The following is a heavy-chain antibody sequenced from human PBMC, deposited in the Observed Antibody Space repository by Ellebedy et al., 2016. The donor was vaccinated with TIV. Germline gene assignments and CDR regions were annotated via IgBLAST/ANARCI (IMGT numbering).Heavy chain of an antibody. V-gene: IGHV3-21*01. CDR1: GFSFSGYS. CDR3: TRVAEGMTALRYNRFDP. CDR2: ISSSSTHI. D-gene: IGHD2-21*02. J-gene: IGHJ5*02. Sequence: GESLKISXAAAGFSFSGYSMHWVRQAPGKGLEWVASISSSSTHIFHADSVRGRFTISRDDAKNSLYLQMNSLRPEDSAVYYCTRVAEGMTALRYNRFDPWGQGTLVTVSS.